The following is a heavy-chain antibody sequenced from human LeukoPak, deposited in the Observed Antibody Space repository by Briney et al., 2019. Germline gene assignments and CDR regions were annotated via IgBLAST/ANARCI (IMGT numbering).Heavy chain of an antibody. CDR3: FRDAA. J-gene: IGHJ5*01. CDR1: GASVTTNH. CDR2: ILAGGNT. V-gene: IGHV3-66*01. Sequence: PGGSLRLSCAVSGASVTTNHMSWGPQAPGKGLEWISGILAGGNTYYADSVKGRFILSRNNSKNTLYLQMSSLRAEETAVYFCFRDAAWGHGTLVTVSS.